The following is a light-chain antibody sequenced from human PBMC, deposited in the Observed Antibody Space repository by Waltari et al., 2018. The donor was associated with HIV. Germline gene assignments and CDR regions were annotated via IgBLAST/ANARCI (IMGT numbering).Light chain of an antibody. CDR1: QSFSGW. CDR3: RHYGTFRT. J-gene: IGKJ1*01. Sequence: DIQMTQSPSSLSASVGDRVTITCRASQSFSGWLAWYQQKPGKAPKLLIYKSSSLESGVPSRFSGSGSGTEFTLTISSLQPDDFAAYYCRHYGTFRTFGQGTKVAIK. V-gene: IGKV1-5*03. CDR2: KSS.